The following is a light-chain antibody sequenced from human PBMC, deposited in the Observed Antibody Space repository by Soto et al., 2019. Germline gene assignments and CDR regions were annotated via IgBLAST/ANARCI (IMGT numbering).Light chain of an antibody. Sequence: DIQVTQSPASLSASVGDRVTITCRTSQGINTYLNWYQQKSGEAPILLIAASDLESGAPSRFSGRGSGTDFTLTISGLRPEDFANYYCQQAYIPPYTFGQGTKLEI. CDR2: AAS. CDR3: QQAYIPPYT. J-gene: IGKJ2*01. CDR1: QGINTY. V-gene: IGKV1-39*01.